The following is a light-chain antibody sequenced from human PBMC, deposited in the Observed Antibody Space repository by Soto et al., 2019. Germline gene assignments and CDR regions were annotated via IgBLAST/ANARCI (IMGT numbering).Light chain of an antibody. CDR1: QAITGSY. Sequence: EIVLTQSPGILSLSPGERATLSCRASQAITGSYLAWYQQKPGQAPMLLIYGASIRATGIPDRFSGSGSGTDFTLTISRLEPEDFAVYYCQHYGSSPRTFGQGTKVEIK. CDR2: GAS. V-gene: IGKV3-20*01. J-gene: IGKJ1*01. CDR3: QHYGSSPRT.